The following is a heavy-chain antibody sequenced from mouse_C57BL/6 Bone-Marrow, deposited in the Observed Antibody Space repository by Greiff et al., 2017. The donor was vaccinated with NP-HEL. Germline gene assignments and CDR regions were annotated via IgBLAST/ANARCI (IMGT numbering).Heavy chain of an antibody. V-gene: IGHV1-82*01. CDR2: IYPGDGDT. Sequence: VKLQESGPELVKPGASVKISCKASGYAFSSSWMNWVKQRPGKGLEWIGRIYPGDGDTNYNGKFKGKATLTADKSSSTAYMQLSSLTSEDSAVYVCAKCCGSSRYAMDYWGQGTSVTVSS. CDR1: GYAFSSSW. J-gene: IGHJ4*01. CDR3: AKCCGSSRYAMDY. D-gene: IGHD1-1*01.